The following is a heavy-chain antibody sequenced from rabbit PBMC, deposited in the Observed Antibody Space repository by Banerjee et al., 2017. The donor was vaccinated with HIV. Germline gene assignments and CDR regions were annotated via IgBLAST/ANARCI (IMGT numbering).Heavy chain of an antibody. Sequence: QSLEESGGDMVKPGASLTLTCTASGFSFSTSYYICWVRQAPGKGLEWIGCMYPDGIGFTYFASWAKGRFTCSKASSTTVTLQMTSLTAADTATYFCARDTASSFSSYGMDLWGPGTLVTVS. V-gene: IGHV1S40*01. CDR3: ARDTASSFSSYGMDL. J-gene: IGHJ6*01. CDR2: MYPDGIGFT. D-gene: IGHD8-1*01. CDR1: GFSFSTSYY.